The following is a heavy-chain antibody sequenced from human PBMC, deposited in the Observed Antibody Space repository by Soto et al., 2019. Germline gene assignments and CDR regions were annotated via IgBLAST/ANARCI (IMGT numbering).Heavy chain of an antibody. CDR3: ARALIPTIFGVVHYYYYGMDV. CDR2: IRYDGSNK. D-gene: IGHD3-3*01. V-gene: IGHV3-33*01. J-gene: IGHJ6*02. CDR1: GFTFSSYG. Sequence: PGGSLRLSCAASGFTFSSYGMHWVRQAPGKGLEWVAVIRYDGSNKYYADSVKGRFTISRDNSRNTLYLQMNSLRAEDTAVYYCARALIPTIFGVVHYYYYGMDVWGQGTTVTVSS.